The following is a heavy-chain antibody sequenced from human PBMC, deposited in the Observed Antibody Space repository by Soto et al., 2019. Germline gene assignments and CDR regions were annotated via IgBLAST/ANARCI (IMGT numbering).Heavy chain of an antibody. J-gene: IGHJ5*02. D-gene: IGHD4-17*01. CDR3: GRTDYGDYEGNWFDP. Sequence: QVQLQESGPVLVKPSETLSLTCTVSGGSISSYYWSWIRQPPGKGLEWIGYIYYSGSTNYNPSLKSRVTISVDTSKNQFSLKLSSVTAADTAVYYCGRTDYGDYEGNWFDPWGQGTLVTVSS. V-gene: IGHV4-59*08. CDR1: GGSISSYY. CDR2: IYYSGST.